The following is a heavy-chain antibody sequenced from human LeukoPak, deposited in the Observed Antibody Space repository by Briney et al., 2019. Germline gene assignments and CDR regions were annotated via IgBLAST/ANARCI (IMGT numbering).Heavy chain of an antibody. V-gene: IGHV3-30*03. CDR1: GFTFSSYG. CDR3: VRDLTYGARFDY. Sequence: GGSLRLSCAASGFTFSSYGMHWVRQAPGKGMESVAFISSDGNVKFYVDSVKGRSTISRDNFRNTVSLEMTTLRPEDTAVYYCVRDLTYGARFDYWGQGTLVTVSS. J-gene: IGHJ4*02. CDR2: ISSDGNVK. D-gene: IGHD3-9*01.